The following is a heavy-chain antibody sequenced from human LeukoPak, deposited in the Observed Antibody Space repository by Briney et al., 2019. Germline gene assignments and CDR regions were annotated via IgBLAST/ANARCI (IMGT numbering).Heavy chain of an antibody. CDR3: ARDRGSSWVYYYYMDV. CDR2: ISGSGGST. J-gene: IGHJ6*03. Sequence: PGGSLRLSCAASGFTFSSYAMSWVRQAPGKGLEWVSAISGSGGSTYYADSVKGRFTISRDNSKNTLYLLMNSLRVEDTAVYYCARDRGSSWVYYYYMDVWGQGTTVTVSS. V-gene: IGHV3-23*01. CDR1: GFTFSSYA. D-gene: IGHD6-13*01.